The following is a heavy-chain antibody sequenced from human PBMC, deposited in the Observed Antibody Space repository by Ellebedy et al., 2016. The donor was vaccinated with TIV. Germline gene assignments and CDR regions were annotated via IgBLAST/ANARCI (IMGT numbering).Heavy chain of an antibody. Sequence: MPSETLSLTCTVSGDSLNTYYWSWIRQPPGKGLEWLEKIFYPGSTTYNPSLRGRITISVDTAKNQFSLNLTSVTAADTAVYYCARSGITLFGETDAFDMWGQGTVVTVSS. J-gene: IGHJ3*02. CDR1: GDSLNTYY. CDR3: ARSGITLFGETDAFDM. CDR2: IFYPGST. D-gene: IGHD3-3*01. V-gene: IGHV4-59*01.